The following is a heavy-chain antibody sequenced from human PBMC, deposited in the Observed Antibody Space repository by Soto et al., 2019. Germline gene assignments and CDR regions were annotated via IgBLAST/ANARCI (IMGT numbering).Heavy chain of an antibody. CDR3: ARDRGVNRDDY. J-gene: IGHJ4*02. CDR2: IWYDGSNK. V-gene: IGHV3-33*01. D-gene: IGHD3-10*01. Sequence: GGSLRLSCAASGFTFSSYGMHWVRQAPGKGLEWVAVIWYDGSNKYYADSVKGRFTISRDNSKNTLYLQMNSLRAEDTAVYYCARDRGVNRDDYWGQGTQATASS. CDR1: GFTFSSYG.